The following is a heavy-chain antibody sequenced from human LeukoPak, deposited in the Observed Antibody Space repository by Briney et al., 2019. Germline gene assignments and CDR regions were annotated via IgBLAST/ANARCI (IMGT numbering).Heavy chain of an antibody. Sequence: GEYLKISCKGSRYSFTSYWIGWVRQMPGKGLEWMGIIYPGDSDTRYSPSFQGQVTISADKSISTAYLQWSSLKASDTAMYYCARHLIAAADSYYYYYMDVWAKGTTVTVSS. J-gene: IGHJ6*03. CDR3: ARHLIAAADSYYYYYMDV. CDR1: RYSFTSYW. CDR2: IYPGDSDT. D-gene: IGHD6-13*01. V-gene: IGHV5-51*01.